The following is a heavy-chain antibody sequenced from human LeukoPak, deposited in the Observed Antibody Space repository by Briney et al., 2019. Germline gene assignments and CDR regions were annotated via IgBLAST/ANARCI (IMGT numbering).Heavy chain of an antibody. CDR1: GYTFTSYD. V-gene: IGHV1-8*01. J-gene: IGHJ4*02. Sequence: ASVKVPCKASGYTFTSYDINWVRQATGQGLEWMGWMNPNSGNTGYAQKFQGRVTMTRNTSISTAYMELSSLRSEDTAVYYCARGVGYCSSTSCYFGYWGQGTLVTVSS. D-gene: IGHD2-2*01. CDR2: MNPNSGNT. CDR3: ARGVGYCSSTSCYFGY.